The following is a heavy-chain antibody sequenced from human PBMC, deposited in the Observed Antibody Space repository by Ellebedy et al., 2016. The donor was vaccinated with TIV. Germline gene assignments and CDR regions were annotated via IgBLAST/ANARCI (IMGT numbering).Heavy chain of an antibody. CDR2: IIPIFGTA. CDR1: GGTFSSSA. V-gene: IGHV1-69*06. D-gene: IGHD6-19*01. CDR3: ARGPKAVAGTVYFQH. Sequence: AASVKVSCKASGGTFSSSAIIWVRQAPGQGLEWMGGIIPIFGTANYAQKFQGRVTITADNSTSTAYMELSSLRSEDTAVYYCARGPKAVAGTVYFQHWGQGTLVTVSS. J-gene: IGHJ1*01.